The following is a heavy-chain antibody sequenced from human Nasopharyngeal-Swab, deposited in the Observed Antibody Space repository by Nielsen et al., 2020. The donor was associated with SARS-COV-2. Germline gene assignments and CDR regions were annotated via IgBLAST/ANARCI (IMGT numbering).Heavy chain of an antibody. V-gene: IGHV3-23*01. J-gene: IGHJ6*02. CDR1: GFIFSSYA. CDR3: AKDGGLTTFPYYYYYGMDV. Sequence: GESLKISCAASGFIFSSYAMSWVRQAPGKGLEWVSAISGSGGSTYYADSVKGQFTISRDKSKNTLYLQMNSLRAEDTAVYYCAKDGGLTTFPYYYYYGMDVWGQGTTVTVSS. D-gene: IGHD4/OR15-4a*01. CDR2: ISGSGGST.